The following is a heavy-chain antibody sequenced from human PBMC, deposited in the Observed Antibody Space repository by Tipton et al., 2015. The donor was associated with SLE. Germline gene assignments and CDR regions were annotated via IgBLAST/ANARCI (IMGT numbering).Heavy chain of an antibody. CDR2: IYSGGST. Sequence: GSLRLSCAASGFTVSSNYMSWVRQAPGKGLEWVSVIYSGGSTYYADSVKGRFTISRDNSKNTLYLQMNSLRAEDTAVYYCAREDSGYDSYFDYWGQGTLVTVSS. J-gene: IGHJ4*02. CDR1: GFTVSSNY. D-gene: IGHD5-12*01. V-gene: IGHV3-66*01. CDR3: AREDSGYDSYFDY.